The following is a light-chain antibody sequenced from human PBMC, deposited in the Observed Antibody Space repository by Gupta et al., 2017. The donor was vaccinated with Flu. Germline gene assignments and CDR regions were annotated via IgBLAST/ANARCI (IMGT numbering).Light chain of an antibody. CDR3: RLEKSYPIT. Sequence: IHMTHSPSSLSASVGDRVIITCRSSQTISNDLGWYQQKPGKAPKYLMYGASSVQNAVLPRFSGSRXAGXFTLTIXSRQPEDLGTYYCRLEKSYPITFGXGTRLEI. CDR1: QTISND. CDR2: GAS. J-gene: IGKJ5*01. V-gene: IGKV1-16*01.